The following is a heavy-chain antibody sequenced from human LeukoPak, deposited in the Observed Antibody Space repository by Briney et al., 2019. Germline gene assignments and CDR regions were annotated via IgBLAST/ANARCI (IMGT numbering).Heavy chain of an antibody. CDR1: GFTFSSYS. Sequence: GGSLRLSCAASGFTFSSYSMNWVRQAPGKGLEWVSYISSSSSTIYYADSVKGRFTISRDNAKNSLYLQMNSLRAEDTAVYYCAREFRGDYFDYWGQGTLVTVSS. CDR3: AREFRGDYFDY. D-gene: IGHD5-24*01. J-gene: IGHJ4*02. CDR2: ISSSSSTI. V-gene: IGHV3-48*04.